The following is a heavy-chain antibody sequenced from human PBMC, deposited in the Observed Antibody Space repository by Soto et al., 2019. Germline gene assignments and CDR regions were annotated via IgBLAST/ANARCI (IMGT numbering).Heavy chain of an antibody. Sequence: QVQLVESGGGVVQPGRSLRLSCAASGFTFSSYGMHWVRQAPGKGLEWVAVIWYDGSNKYYADSVKGRFTISRDNSKNTLYLQMNSLRAEDTAVYYCARDQPGGSGSYCFDYWGQGTLVTVSS. CDR2: IWYDGSNK. CDR1: GFTFSSYG. CDR3: ARDQPGGSGSYCFDY. D-gene: IGHD3-10*01. J-gene: IGHJ4*02. V-gene: IGHV3-33*01.